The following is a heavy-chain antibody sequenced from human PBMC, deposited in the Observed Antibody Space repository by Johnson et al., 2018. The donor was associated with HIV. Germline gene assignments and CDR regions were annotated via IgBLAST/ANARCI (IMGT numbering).Heavy chain of an antibody. CDR2: IRSNAYGGTT. CDR1: GFTFSSYG. Sequence: VQLVESGGGVVQPGRSLRLSCAASGFTFSSYGMHWVRQAPGKGLEWVGFIRSNAYGGTTEYAASVKGRFTISRDDSKSIAYLQMNSLKTADTAVYYCTSLDDYDSSGYYYDAFDIWGQGTMVTVSS. D-gene: IGHD3-22*01. J-gene: IGHJ3*02. V-gene: IGHV3-49*04. CDR3: TSLDDYDSSGYYYDAFDI.